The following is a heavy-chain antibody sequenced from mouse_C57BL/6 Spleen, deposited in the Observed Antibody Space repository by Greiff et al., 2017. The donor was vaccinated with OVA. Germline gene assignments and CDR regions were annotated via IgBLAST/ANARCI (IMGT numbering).Heavy chain of an antibody. CDR1: GYSITSGYY. J-gene: IGHJ2*01. CDR3: AGTAQATGDFDY. D-gene: IGHD3-2*02. CDR2: ISYDGSN. Sequence: EVQRVESGPGLVKPSQSLSLTCSVTGYSITSGYYWNWIRQFPGNKLEWMGYISYDGSNNYNPSLKNRISITRDTSKNQFFLKLNSVTTEDTATYYCAGTAQATGDFDYWGQGTTLTVSS. V-gene: IGHV3-6*01.